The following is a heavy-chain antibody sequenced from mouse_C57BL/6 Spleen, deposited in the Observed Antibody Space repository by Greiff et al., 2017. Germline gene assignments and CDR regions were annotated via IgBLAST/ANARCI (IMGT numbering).Heavy chain of an antibody. D-gene: IGHD1-1*01. CDR2: IYPSDSET. Sequence: VQLQQPGAELVRPGSSVTLSCKASGYTFTSYWMDWVKQRPGQGLEWIGNIYPSDSETHYNQKFKDKATLTVDKSSSTAYMQLSSLTSEDSAVYYGARGDGSSYPYWYFDVWGTGTTVTVSA. CDR1: GYTFTSYW. J-gene: IGHJ1*03. CDR3: ARGDGSSYPYWYFDV. V-gene: IGHV1-61*01.